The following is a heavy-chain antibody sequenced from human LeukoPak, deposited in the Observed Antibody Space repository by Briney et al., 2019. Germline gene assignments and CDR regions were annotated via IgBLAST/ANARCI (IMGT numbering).Heavy chain of an antibody. D-gene: IGHD1-1*01. V-gene: IGHV3-13*01. J-gene: IGHJ6*03. Sequence: AGSLRLTCAASGFTFSSFYMHWVRQPTGQGLEWVSTIGTASDTYYPGSVEGRFTLSRDNAKNSLYLQMNSLTAGDTAVYYCARGPPRGKYYYMDVWGKGTTVTVSS. CDR1: GFTFSSFY. CDR3: ARGPPRGKYYYMDV. CDR2: IGTASDT.